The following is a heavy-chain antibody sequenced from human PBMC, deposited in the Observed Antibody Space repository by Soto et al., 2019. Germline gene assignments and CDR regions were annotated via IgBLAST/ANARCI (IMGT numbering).Heavy chain of an antibody. CDR2: IYPGDSDT. V-gene: IGHV5-51*01. J-gene: IGHJ6*02. D-gene: IGHD3-10*01. Sequence: PGESLKISCKGSGYSFTSYWIGWVRQMPGKGLEWMGIIYPGDSDTRYSPSFQGQVTISADKSISTAYLQWSSLKASDTAMYYCARQKRYYGSGSSPFYYYYGMDVWGQGTTVTVSS. CDR1: GYSFTSYW. CDR3: ARQKRYYGSGSSPFYYYYGMDV.